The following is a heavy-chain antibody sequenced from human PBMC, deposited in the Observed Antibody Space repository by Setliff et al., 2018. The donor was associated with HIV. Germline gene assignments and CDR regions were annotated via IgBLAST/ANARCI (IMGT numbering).Heavy chain of an antibody. Sequence: GGSLRLSCAASGFKFDDYGMSWVRQGPGKGLEWVAGISWSGSGIGYGDSVKGRFTISRDDDRNFLFLQMNSLRAEDTAIYFCARSFPYYYESSALYAMDVWGQGTTVTVSS. V-gene: IGHV3-20*04. J-gene: IGHJ6*02. CDR2: ISWSGSGI. CDR1: GFKFDDYG. D-gene: IGHD3-22*01. CDR3: ARSFPYYYESSALYAMDV.